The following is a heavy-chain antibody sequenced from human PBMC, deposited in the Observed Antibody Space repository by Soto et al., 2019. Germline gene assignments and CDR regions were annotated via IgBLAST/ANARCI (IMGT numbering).Heavy chain of an antibody. CDR3: ARVPSRRITLFGVVTQAIDY. CDR1: GYTFTSYD. D-gene: IGHD3-3*01. J-gene: IGHJ4*02. CDR2: MNPNSGNT. Sequence: ASVKVSCKASGYTFTSYDINWVRQATGQGLEWMGWMNPNSGNTGYAQKFQGRVTMTRNTSISTAYMELSSLRSEDTAVYYCARVPSRRITLFGVVTQAIDYWGQGTLVTVSS. V-gene: IGHV1-8*01.